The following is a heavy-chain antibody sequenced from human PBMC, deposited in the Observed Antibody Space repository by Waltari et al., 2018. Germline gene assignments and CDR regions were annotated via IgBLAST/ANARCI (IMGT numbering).Heavy chain of an antibody. CDR1: GGTFSIYA. J-gene: IGHJ3*02. CDR3: ARGADSGSPRAAFDI. Sequence: QVQLVQSGAEVKKPGSSVKVSCKASGGTFSIYAINWVRQAPGQGLECMGGIIPIFGTANYAQKFQGRVTITADESTSTAYMELSSLTSEDTALYYCARGADSGSPRAAFDIWGQGTMVTVSS. V-gene: IGHV1-69*12. D-gene: IGHD1-26*01. CDR2: IIPIFGTA.